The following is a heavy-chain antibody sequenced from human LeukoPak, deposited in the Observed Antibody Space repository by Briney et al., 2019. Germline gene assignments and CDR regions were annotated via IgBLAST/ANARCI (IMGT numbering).Heavy chain of an antibody. V-gene: IGHV3-23*01. Sequence: LGGSLSLSCAVSGFSFSDYAMSWARQAPGKGLEWVSGLWRSSGGIDYADSVKRRFTISRENSRNILYLQMHSLRAEDTAVYYCAKDFRQGDGYWDIDYWGRGTLVTVAS. CDR3: AKDFRQGDGYWDIDY. CDR1: GFSFSDYA. D-gene: IGHD5-24*01. CDR2: LWRSSGGI. J-gene: IGHJ4*01.